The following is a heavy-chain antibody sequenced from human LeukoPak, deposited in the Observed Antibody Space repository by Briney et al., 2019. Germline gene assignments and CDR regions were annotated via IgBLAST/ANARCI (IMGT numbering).Heavy chain of an antibody. CDR3: AKDCRTNYYGSGSYYMDDAFDI. J-gene: IGHJ3*02. CDR2: ISGSGGST. Sequence: GGSLRLSCAASGFTFSDYWMSWVRQAPGKGLEWVSAISGSGGSTYYADSVKGRFTISRDNSKNTLYLQMNSLRAEDTAVYYCAKDCRTNYYGSGSYYMDDAFDIWGQGTMVTVSS. V-gene: IGHV3-23*01. D-gene: IGHD3-10*01. CDR1: GFTFSDYW.